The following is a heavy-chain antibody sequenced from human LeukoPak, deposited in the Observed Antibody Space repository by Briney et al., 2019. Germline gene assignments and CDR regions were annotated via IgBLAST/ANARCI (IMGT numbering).Heavy chain of an antibody. J-gene: IGHJ4*02. CDR3: AKDISGSSGWSRFDY. V-gene: IGHV3-9*01. D-gene: IGHD6-19*01. Sequence: GRSLRLSCAASGFTFDDYAMHWVRQAPGKGLEWVSGISWNSGSIGYADSVKGRFTISRDSAKNSLYLQMNSLRAEDTALYYCAKDISGSSGWSRFDYWGQGTLVTVSS. CDR2: ISWNSGSI. CDR1: GFTFDDYA.